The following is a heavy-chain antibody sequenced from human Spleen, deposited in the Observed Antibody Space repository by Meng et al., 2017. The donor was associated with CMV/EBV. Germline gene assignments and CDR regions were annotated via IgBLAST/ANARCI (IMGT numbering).Heavy chain of an antibody. Sequence: ASVKVSCKTSNYSFATYVISWVRQAPGQSLEWMGWVGGHGDNTNYAQILRDRVTMTTDISMTTASMELRSLRSDDTAVYYCARGAYCGGDCYSGVAPPKFDPWGQGTLVTVSS. D-gene: IGHD2-21*01. CDR2: VGGHGDNT. CDR3: ARGAYCGGDCYSGVAPPKFDP. V-gene: IGHV1-18*01. CDR1: NYSFATYV. J-gene: IGHJ5*02.